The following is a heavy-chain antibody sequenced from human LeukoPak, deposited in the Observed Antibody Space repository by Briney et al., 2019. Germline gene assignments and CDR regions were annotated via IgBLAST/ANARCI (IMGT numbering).Heavy chain of an antibody. CDR2: VSFDGSNN. Sequence: GGFLRLSCAASGFTFSSYAMHWVRQAPGKGLEWVAVVSFDGSNNYSADSVKGRFTISRDNSKNTLYLQMNSLRAEDTAVYYCAKGGWLDDWGQGTLVTVSS. CDR3: AKGGWLDD. CDR1: GFTFSSYA. V-gene: IGHV3-30*18. J-gene: IGHJ4*02.